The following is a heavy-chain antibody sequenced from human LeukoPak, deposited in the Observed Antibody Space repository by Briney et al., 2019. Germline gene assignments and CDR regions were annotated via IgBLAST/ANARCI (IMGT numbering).Heavy chain of an antibody. CDR1: GFTFSSIW. CDR2: IKHDGSET. Sequence: PGGSLRLSCATSGFTFSSIWMSWVRQAPAKGLEWVANIKHDGSETNYVDSVKGRFTISRDNAKNSLHLQMNSLRVEDTAVYYCAKNGGPHGMDVWGQGTTVTVSS. J-gene: IGHJ6*02. CDR3: AKNGGPHGMDV. V-gene: IGHV3-7*02. D-gene: IGHD3-16*01.